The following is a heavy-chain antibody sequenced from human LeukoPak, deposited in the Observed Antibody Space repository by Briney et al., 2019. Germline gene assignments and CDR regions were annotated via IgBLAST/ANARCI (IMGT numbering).Heavy chain of an antibody. J-gene: IGHJ6*03. CDR2: INHSGST. D-gene: IGHD3-10*01. CDR1: GGSFSGYY. V-gene: IGHV4-34*01. Sequence: SETLSLTCAVYGGSFSGYYWSWIRQPPGKGLEWIGEINHSGSTNYNPSLKSRVTISVDTSKNQFSLKLSSVTAADTAVYYCARSVGKGVRSRYYYYYMDVWGKGTTVTVSS. CDR3: ARSVGKGVRSRYYYYYMDV.